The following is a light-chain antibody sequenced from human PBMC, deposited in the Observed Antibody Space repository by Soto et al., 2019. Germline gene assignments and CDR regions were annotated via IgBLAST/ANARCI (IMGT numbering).Light chain of an antibody. CDR1: QSIGSW. J-gene: IGKJ1*01. Sequence: DIQMTQSPSTLSASVGDRVTITCRASQSIGSWLAWYQQKPGKAPKLLIYDASSLESGLPSRFSGGGSGTEFTLTISNLQPDDFATYFCQQYNNYWTFGQGTKVDIK. CDR2: DAS. CDR3: QQYNNYWT. V-gene: IGKV1-5*01.